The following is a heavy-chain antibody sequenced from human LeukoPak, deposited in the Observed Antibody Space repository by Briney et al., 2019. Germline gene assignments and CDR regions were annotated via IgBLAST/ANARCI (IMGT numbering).Heavy chain of an antibody. J-gene: IGHJ3*02. D-gene: IGHD6-13*01. Sequence: SETLSLTCAVSGGSISSSNWWSWVRQPPGKGLEWIGEIYHSGSTNYNPSLKSRVTISVDKSKNQFSLKLSSVTAADTAVYYCARGVRGSWYTFNAFDIWGQGTMVTVSS. V-gene: IGHV4-4*02. CDR1: GGSISSSNW. CDR3: ARGVRGSWYTFNAFDI. CDR2: IYHSGST.